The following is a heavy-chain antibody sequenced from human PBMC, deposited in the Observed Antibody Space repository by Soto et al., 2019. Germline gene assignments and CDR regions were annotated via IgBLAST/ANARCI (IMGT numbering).Heavy chain of an antibody. V-gene: IGHV4-34*01. Sequence: PSETLSLTCAVYGGSFSGYYWSWIRQPPGKGLEWIGEINHSGSTNYNPSLKSRVTISVDTSKNQFSLKLSSVTAADTAVYYCARMKRDFWSGYYRVYYFDYWGQGTLVPVSS. CDR1: GGSFSGYY. CDR3: ARMKRDFWSGYYRVYYFDY. D-gene: IGHD3-3*01. J-gene: IGHJ4*02. CDR2: INHSGST.